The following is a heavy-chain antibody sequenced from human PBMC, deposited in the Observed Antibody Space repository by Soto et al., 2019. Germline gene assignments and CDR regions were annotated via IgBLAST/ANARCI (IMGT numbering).Heavy chain of an antibody. CDR1: GYTFTGYD. J-gene: IGHJ6*02. CDR3: ARERYQVISDGMDV. Sequence: QVQLVQSGAEVKTPGASVRVSCKASGYTFTGYDIHWVREAPGQGLEWMGWINPQTGGTSYAQKFQGRVTLSRDTSINTAYLELTRVRFDDAAVYFCARERYQVISDGMDVWGQGTTVTVSS. CDR2: INPQTGGT. D-gene: IGHD2-2*01. V-gene: IGHV1-2*02.